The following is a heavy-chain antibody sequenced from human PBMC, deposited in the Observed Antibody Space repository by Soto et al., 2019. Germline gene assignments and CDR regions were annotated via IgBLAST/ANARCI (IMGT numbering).Heavy chain of an antibody. Sequence: TGGSLRLSCAASGFTFSSYAMSWIRQAPGKGLEWVSAISGSGGSTYYADSVKGRFTISRDNSKNTLYLQINSLRAEDTAVYYCAKDSQHFDWLPVDYWGQGTLVTVSS. D-gene: IGHD3-9*01. CDR3: AKDSQHFDWLPVDY. CDR1: GFTFSSYA. V-gene: IGHV3-23*01. CDR2: ISGSGGST. J-gene: IGHJ4*02.